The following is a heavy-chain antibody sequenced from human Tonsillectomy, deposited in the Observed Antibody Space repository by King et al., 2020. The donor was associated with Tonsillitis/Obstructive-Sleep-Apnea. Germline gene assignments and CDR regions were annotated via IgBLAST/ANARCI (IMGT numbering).Heavy chain of an antibody. D-gene: IGHD3-22*01. CDR3: AKGGWLSGSFYYYYMDV. CDR1: GFTFDDYA. J-gene: IGHJ6*03. V-gene: IGHV3-9*01. Sequence: VQLVESGGGLVQPGRSLRLSCAVSGFTFDDYAMHWVRQAPGKGLEWVSGISWASGSIDYADSVKGRFTISRDNAKNSLYLQMNSLTPEDTALYYCAKGGWLSGSFYYYYMDVWGKGTTVTVSS. CDR2: ISWASGSI.